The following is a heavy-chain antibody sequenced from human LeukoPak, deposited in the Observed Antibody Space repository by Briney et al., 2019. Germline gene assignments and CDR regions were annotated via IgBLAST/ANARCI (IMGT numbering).Heavy chain of an antibody. V-gene: IGHV3-9*01. CDR2: ISWNSGCI. D-gene: IGHD1-1*01. CDR3: VRESRPGGAMGLYHNLDY. J-gene: IGHJ4*02. CDR1: GFTFDDYA. Sequence: GGSLRLSCAASGFTFDDYAMHWVRQAPGKGLEWVSGISWNSGCIGYVDSVKGRFTISRDNTKNLLFLEMNNLRGDDTAIYYCVRESRPGGAMGLYHNLDYWGQGTLVAVSS.